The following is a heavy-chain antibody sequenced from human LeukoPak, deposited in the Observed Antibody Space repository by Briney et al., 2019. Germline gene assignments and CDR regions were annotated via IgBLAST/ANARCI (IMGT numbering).Heavy chain of an antibody. CDR3: AKSGSYYGSTSG. CDR2: SYYSGST. V-gene: IGHV4-31*02. Sequence: TSETLSLTCTVSGGSISSAGYYWSWIRQHPGKGLEWIGYSYYSGSTNYNPSLKSRVTISLDTSKNQFSLKLTSVTAADTAVYYCAKSGSYYGSTSGWGQGTLVTVSP. J-gene: IGHJ4*02. D-gene: IGHD3-10*01. CDR1: GGSISSAGYY.